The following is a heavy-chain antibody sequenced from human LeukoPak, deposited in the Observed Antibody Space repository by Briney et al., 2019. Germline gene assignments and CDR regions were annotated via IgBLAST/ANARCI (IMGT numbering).Heavy chain of an antibody. D-gene: IGHD3-3*01. CDR2: INHSGST. Sequence: SETLSLTCAVYGGSFSGYYWSWIRQPPGKGLEWIGEINHSGSTNYNPSLKSRVTISVDTSKNQFSLKLSSVTAADTAVYYCTRRDYDFWSGSVHYAFDIWGQGTMVTVSS. J-gene: IGHJ3*02. CDR3: TRRDYDFWSGSVHYAFDI. V-gene: IGHV4-34*01. CDR1: GGSFSGYY.